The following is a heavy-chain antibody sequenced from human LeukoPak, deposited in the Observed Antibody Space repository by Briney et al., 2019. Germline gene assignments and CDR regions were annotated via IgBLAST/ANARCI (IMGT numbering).Heavy chain of an antibody. D-gene: IGHD4/OR15-4a*01. J-gene: IGHJ4*02. CDR2: ISYDGSNK. V-gene: IGHV3-30*03. CDR1: GFTFSSYG. CDR3: ARRAGAYSHPYDY. Sequence: GGSLRLSCAASGFTFSSYGMHWDRQAPGKGLEWVAVISYDGSNKYYADSVKGRFTISRDNSKNTLYLQMNRLRAEDTAVYYCARRAGAYSHPYDYWGQGTLVTVSS.